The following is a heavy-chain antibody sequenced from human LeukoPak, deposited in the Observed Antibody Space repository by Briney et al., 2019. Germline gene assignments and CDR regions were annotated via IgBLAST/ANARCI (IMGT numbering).Heavy chain of an antibody. V-gene: IGHV4-38-2*01. J-gene: IGHJ4*02. Sequence: SETLSLTCAVSGYSISSGYYWGWIRQPPGKGLEWIGSIYYSGSTYYNPSLKSRVTISVDTSKNQFSLKLSSVTAADTAVYYCARRAAAAGIDYWGQGTLVTVSS. CDR1: GYSISSGYY. CDR3: ARRAAAAGIDY. D-gene: IGHD6-13*01. CDR2: IYYSGST.